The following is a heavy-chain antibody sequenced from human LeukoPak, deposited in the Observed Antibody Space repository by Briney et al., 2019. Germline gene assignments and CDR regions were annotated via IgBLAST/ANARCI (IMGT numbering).Heavy chain of an antibody. V-gene: IGHV3-30*18. Sequence: GGSLRLSCAASGFTFSSYGMHWVRQAPGKGLEWVAVISYDGSNKYYADSVKGRFTISRNNSKNTLYLQMNSLRAEDTAVYYCAKGRLWFGELLGFDPWGQGTLVTVSS. CDR2: ISYDGSNK. CDR1: GFTFSSYG. D-gene: IGHD3-10*01. J-gene: IGHJ5*02. CDR3: AKGRLWFGELLGFDP.